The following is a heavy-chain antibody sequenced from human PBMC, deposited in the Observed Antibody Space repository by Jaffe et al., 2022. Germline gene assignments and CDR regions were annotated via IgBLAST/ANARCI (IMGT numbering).Heavy chain of an antibody. V-gene: IGHV4-59*01. D-gene: IGHD4-17*01. CDR1: GGSISSYY. Sequence: QVQLQESGPGLVKPSETLSLTCTVSGGSISSYYWSWIRQPPGKGLEWIGYIYYSGSTNYNPSLKSRVTISVDTSKNQFSLKLSSVTAADTAVYYCASGRGDDYGDQGNYYYYYYMDVWGKGTTVTVSS. CDR3: ASGRGDDYGDQGNYYYYYYMDV. J-gene: IGHJ6*03. CDR2: IYYSGST.